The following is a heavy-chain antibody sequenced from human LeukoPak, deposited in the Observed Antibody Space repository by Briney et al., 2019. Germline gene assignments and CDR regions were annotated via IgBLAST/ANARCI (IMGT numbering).Heavy chain of an antibody. CDR2: IDQDGSRQ. V-gene: IGHV3-7*04. D-gene: IGHD4-11*01. Sequence: GGPRRLSFGAPGLTFSTYWMSSFREATWNALEPPSNIDQDGSRQFYVDSVKGRFTISRDNAKNSLYLEINSLRAEDTALYYCARGYHSLTTWLDHWGQGTLVTVSS. CDR3: ARGYHSLTTWLDH. CDR1: GLTFSTYW. J-gene: IGHJ4*02.